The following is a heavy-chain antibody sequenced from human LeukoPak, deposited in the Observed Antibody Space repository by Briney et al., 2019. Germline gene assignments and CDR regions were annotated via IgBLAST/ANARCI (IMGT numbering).Heavy chain of an antibody. CDR1: GGSISSYY. J-gene: IGHJ3*02. CDR2: IYTSGST. CDR3: ARRLPVAGTDDAFDI. V-gene: IGHV4-4*07. Sequence: KSSETVSLTCTVSGGSISSYYWSWIRQPAGKGLEWIGRIYTSGSTNYNPSLKSRVTMSVDTSKNQFSLKLSSVTAADTAVYYCARRLPVAGTDDAFDIWGQGTMVTVSS. D-gene: IGHD6-19*01.